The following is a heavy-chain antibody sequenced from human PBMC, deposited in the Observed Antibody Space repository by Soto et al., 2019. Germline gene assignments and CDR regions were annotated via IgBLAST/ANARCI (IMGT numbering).Heavy chain of an antibody. CDR3: ARDPDNVWGSHRNWLGP. V-gene: IGHV4-34*01. CDR2: INYSVENNP. CDR1: RGALSGHS. D-gene: IGHD3-16*01. J-gene: IGHJ5*02. Sequence: QMQLQQGGTGLLTPSEPLSLTCAVYRGALSGHSWNWIRQPPGKGLEWNGEINYSVENNPTYNPAGKSRVPISAVNTNNRFCLRLTDVTAADSAVYDCARDPDNVWGSHRNWLGPWGQGSQV.